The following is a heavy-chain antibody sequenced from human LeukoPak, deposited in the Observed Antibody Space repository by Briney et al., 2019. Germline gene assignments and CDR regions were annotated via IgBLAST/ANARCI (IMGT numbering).Heavy chain of an antibody. CDR3: ARGRARFLEWLLSGRLFDY. J-gene: IGHJ4*02. CDR2: INHSGST. V-gene: IGHV4-34*01. Sequence: SETLSLTCAVYGGSFSGYYWSWIRQPPGKGLEWIGEINHSGSTNYNPSLKSRVTISVDTSKNQFSLKLSSVTAADTAVYYCARGRARFLEWLLSGRLFDYWGQGTLVTVSS. D-gene: IGHD3-3*01. CDR1: GGSFSGYY.